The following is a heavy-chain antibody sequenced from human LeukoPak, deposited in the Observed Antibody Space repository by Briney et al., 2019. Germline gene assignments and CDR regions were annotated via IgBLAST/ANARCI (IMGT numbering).Heavy chain of an antibody. J-gene: IGHJ4*02. CDR2: ISGSGGST. D-gene: IGHD3-22*01. Sequence: PGGSLRLSCAASGFTFSNYWMSWVRQARGKGLEWVSAISGSGGSTYYADAVKGRFTISRDNSKNTLYLQMNSLRAEDTAVYYCAKVSRYYDSSGPVDYWGQGTLVTVSP. CDR1: GFTFSNYW. V-gene: IGHV3-23*01. CDR3: AKVSRYYDSSGPVDY.